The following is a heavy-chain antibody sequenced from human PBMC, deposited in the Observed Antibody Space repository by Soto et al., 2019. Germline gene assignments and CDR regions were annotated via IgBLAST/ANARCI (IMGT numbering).Heavy chain of an antibody. D-gene: IGHD3-10*01. V-gene: IGHV1-46*02. CDR2: IDPSGGDT. Sequence: QVQLVQSGAEVRKPGASVKVSCKASGYTFNRHYIQWVRQAPGQGLEWMGMIDPSGGDTNYAKKFQGRVTLPSDTSTTTVYMELSSPSSEDTAVYYCAKRRGVALTRSSFDYWGPGPLVIVSS. CDR3: AKRRGVALTRSSFDY. CDR1: GYTFNRHY. J-gene: IGHJ4*02.